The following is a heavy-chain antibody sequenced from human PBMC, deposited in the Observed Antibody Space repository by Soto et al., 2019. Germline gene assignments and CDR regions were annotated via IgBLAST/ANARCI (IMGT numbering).Heavy chain of an antibody. CDR1: GGSISSSSYY. J-gene: IGHJ3*02. CDR2: IYYSGST. V-gene: IGHV4-39*02. Sequence: QLQLQESGPGLVKPSETLSLTCTVSGGSISSSSYYWGWIRQPPGKGLEWIGSIYYSGSTYYNPSLKSRVTISVDTSKNQFSLKLSSVTAADTAVYYCARDVRVGPSAFDIWGQGTMVTVSS. CDR3: ARDVRVGPSAFDI.